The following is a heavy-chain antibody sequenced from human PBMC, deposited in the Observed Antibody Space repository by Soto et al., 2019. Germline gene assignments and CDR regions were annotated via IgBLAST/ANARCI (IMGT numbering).Heavy chain of an antibody. CDR1: GGSISSSSYY. V-gene: IGHV4-39*01. CDR2: IYYSGST. CDR3: ARLTTAYYMDV. D-gene: IGHD1-1*01. J-gene: IGHJ6*03. Sequence: PSETLSLTCTVSGGSISSSSYYWGWIRQPPGKGLEWIGSIYYSGSTYYNPSLKSRVTISVDTSKNQFSLKLSSVTAADTAVYYCARLTTAYYMDVWGKGTTVTVSS.